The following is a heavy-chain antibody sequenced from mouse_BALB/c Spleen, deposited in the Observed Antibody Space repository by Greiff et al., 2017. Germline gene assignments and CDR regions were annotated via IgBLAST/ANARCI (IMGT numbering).Heavy chain of an antibody. Sequence: DVMLVESGGGLVQPGGSMKLSCVASGFTFSNYWMNWVRQSPEKGLEWVAEIRLKSNNYATHYAESVKGRFTISRDDSKSSVYLQMNNLRAEDTGIYYCTRSYDGYFPWFAYWGQGTLVTVSA. J-gene: IGHJ3*01. CDR3: TRSYDGYFPWFAY. V-gene: IGHV6-6*02. CDR1: GFTFSNYW. CDR2: IRLKSNNYAT. D-gene: IGHD2-3*01.